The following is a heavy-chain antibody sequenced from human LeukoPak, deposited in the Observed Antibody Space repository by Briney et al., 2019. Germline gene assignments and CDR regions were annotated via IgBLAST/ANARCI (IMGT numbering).Heavy chain of an antibody. D-gene: IGHD4-11*01. CDR3: ATYYSNSPAFDY. CDR1: GGSISSYY. Sequence: TSETLSLTCTVSGGSISSYYWSWIRQPAGKGLEWIGRIYTSGSTNYNPSLKSRVTISVDTSKNQFSLKLSSVTAADTAVYYCATYYSNSPAFDYWGQGTLVTVSS. CDR2: IYTSGST. J-gene: IGHJ4*02. V-gene: IGHV4-4*07.